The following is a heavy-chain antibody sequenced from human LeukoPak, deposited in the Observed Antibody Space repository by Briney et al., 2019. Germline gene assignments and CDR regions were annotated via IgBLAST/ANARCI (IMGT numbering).Heavy chain of an antibody. J-gene: IGHJ4*02. D-gene: IGHD5-12*01. V-gene: IGHV1-2*04. Sequence: ASVKVSCKASGYTFTGYYMYWVRQAPGQGLEWMGWINPNSGGTNYAQKFQGWVTMTRDTSISTAYMELSRLRSDDTAVYYCARGVVATIFSRRYYFDYWGQGTLVTVSS. CDR3: ARGVVATIFSRRYYFDY. CDR1: GYTFTGYY. CDR2: INPNSGGT.